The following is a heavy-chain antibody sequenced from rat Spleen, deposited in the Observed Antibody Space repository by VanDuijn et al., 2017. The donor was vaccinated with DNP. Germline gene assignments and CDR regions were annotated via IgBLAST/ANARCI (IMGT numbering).Heavy chain of an antibody. J-gene: IGHJ2*01. Sequence: EVQLVESGGGLVQPGRSLKLSCVASGFTFSSYWMYWIRQAPGKGLEWVASINTDGGTTSYPDSVKGRFTISRDNAKSTLYLQMNSLRSEDTATYYCKVGAQYWGQGVMVTVSS. CDR3: KVGAQY. CDR2: INTDGGTT. CDR1: GFTFSSYW. D-gene: IGHD5-1*01. V-gene: IGHV5-58*01.